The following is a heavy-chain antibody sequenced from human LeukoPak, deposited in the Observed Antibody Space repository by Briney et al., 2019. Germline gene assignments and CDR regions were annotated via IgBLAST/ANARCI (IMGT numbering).Heavy chain of an antibody. D-gene: IGHD6-13*01. V-gene: IGHV4-59*08. CDR2: IYYSGIT. CDR3: ARLSQQLDY. Sequence: SETLSLTCTVSGGSISSYYWSWIRQPPGKGLEWIGHIYYSGITNYNPSLKSRVPISVDTSKNQISLKLSSVTAADMAVYYCARLSQQLDYWGQGTLVTVSS. J-gene: IGHJ4*02. CDR1: GGSISSYY.